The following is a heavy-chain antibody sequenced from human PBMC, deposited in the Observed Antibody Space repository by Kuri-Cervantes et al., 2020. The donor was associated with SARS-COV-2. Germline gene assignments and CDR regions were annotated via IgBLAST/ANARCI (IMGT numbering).Heavy chain of an antibody. CDR2: ISGSGGSI. J-gene: IGHJ4*02. CDR3: ARGKQDFDY. CDR1: GFTFGDYY. Sequence: GGSLRLSCAASGFTFGDYYMTWIRQAPGKGLEWVSTISGSGGSIDYAVSVKGRFTISRDNSKNTLFLQMNSLRAEDTAVYYCARGKQDFDYWGQGTLVTVSS. V-gene: IGHV3-23*01.